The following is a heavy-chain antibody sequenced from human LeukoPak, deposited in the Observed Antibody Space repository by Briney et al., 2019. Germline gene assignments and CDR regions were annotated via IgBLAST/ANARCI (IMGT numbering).Heavy chain of an antibody. CDR2: INHSGST. J-gene: IGHJ3*02. CDR1: GGSFSGYY. V-gene: IGHV4-34*01. Sequence: PSETLSLTCAVYGGSFSGYYWSWIRQPPGKGLEWIGEINHSGSTSYNPSLKSRVTISVDTSKNQFSLKLSSVTAADTAVYYCARAGGYQDAFDIWGQGTMVTVSS. CDR3: ARAGGYQDAFDI. D-gene: IGHD3-22*01.